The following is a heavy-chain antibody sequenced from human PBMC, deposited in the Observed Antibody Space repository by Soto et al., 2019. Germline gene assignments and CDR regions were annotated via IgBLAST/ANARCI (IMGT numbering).Heavy chain of an antibody. J-gene: IGHJ6*03. D-gene: IGHD3-3*01. CDR3: ARDGYYFFFSGVTNRYYYMDV. Sequence: GGSLRLSCAASGFTVSSNYMSWVRQAPGKGLEWVSVIYSGGSTYYADSVKGRFTISRDNSKNTLYLQMNSLRAEDTAVYYCARDGYYFFFSGVTNRYYYMDVWGKGITDIVS. CDR2: IYSGGST. CDR1: GFTVSSNY. V-gene: IGHV3-66*01.